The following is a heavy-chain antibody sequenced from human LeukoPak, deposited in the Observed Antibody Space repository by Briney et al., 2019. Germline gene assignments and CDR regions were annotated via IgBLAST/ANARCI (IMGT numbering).Heavy chain of an antibody. CDR3: AKGERGPYYFDY. Sequence: PGGSLRLSCAASGFTFSSYAMSWVRQAPGPGLDWVSAISGSGGSTYYADSVKGRFTISRDNSKNTLYLQMNSLRAEDTAVYYCAKGERGPYYFDYWGQGTLVTVSS. D-gene: IGHD1-1*01. CDR2: ISGSGGST. V-gene: IGHV3-23*01. J-gene: IGHJ4*02. CDR1: GFTFSSYA.